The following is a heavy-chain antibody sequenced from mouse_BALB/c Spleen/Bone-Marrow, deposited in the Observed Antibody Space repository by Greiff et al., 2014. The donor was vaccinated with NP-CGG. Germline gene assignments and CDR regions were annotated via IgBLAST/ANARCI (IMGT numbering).Heavy chain of an antibody. V-gene: IGHV5-17*02. Sequence: SGGSRKLSCAASGFTFSSFGMHWVRQAPEKGLEWVAYISSGSSPIFYADTVKGRFTISRDNPKNTLFLQMTSLRSEDTAIYYCTRGGNWEDFDYWGQGTTLTVSS. CDR1: GFTFSSFG. J-gene: IGHJ2*01. CDR2: ISSGSSPI. CDR3: TRGGNWEDFDY. D-gene: IGHD4-1*01.